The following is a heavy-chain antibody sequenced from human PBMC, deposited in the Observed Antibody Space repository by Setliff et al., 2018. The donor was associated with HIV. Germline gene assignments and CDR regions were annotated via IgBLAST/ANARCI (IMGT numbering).Heavy chain of an antibody. J-gene: IGHJ4*02. V-gene: IGHV3-48*04. Sequence: PGGSLRLSCAASGFTFSSYSMNWVRQAPGKGLEWVSYIGSSSSTIYYADSVKGRFTISRDNAKNSLYLQMNSLRAEDMALYYCAKAPFSGIAARVYFDYWGQGTLVTVSS. CDR1: GFTFSSYS. CDR3: AKAPFSGIAARVYFDY. D-gene: IGHD6-13*01. CDR2: IGSSSSTI.